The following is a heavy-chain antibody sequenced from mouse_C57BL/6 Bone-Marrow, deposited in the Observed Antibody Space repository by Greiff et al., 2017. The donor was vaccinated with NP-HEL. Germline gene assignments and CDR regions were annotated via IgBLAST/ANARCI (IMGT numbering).Heavy chain of an antibody. CDR2: ISDGGSYT. V-gene: IGHV5-4*01. CDR1: GFTFSSYA. J-gene: IGHJ4*01. D-gene: IGHD2-5*01. Sequence: EVQRVESGGGLVKPGGSLKLSCAASGFTFSSYAMSWVRQTPEKRLEWVATISDGGSYTYYPDNVKGRFTISRDNAKNNLYLQMSHLKSEDTAMYYCARDDYSNYVGNAMDYWGQGTSVTVSS. CDR3: ARDDYSNYVGNAMDY.